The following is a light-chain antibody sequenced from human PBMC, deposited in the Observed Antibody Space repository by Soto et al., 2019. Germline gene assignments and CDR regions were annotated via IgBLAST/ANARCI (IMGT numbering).Light chain of an antibody. CDR2: GAS. CDR3: QQYGGSPLVT. CDR1: QSVSSVS. J-gene: IGKJ2*01. V-gene: IGKV3-20*01. Sequence: EIVLTQSPGTLSLSPGERATLSCRAGQSVSSVSLAWYRQKPGQAPRFLVYGASTRATGIPDRFSGSGSGTDFTLTISRLEPEDFAVYYCQQYGGSPLVTFGQGTKLEIK.